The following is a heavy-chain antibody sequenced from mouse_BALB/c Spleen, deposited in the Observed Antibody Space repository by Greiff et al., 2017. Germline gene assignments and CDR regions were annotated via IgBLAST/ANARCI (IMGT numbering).Heavy chain of an antibody. D-gene: IGHD4-1*01. CDR1: GFNIKDTY. CDR3: ARTGTGAY. J-gene: IGHJ3*01. V-gene: IGHV14-3*02. Sequence: EVQLVESGAELVKPGASVKLSCTASGFNIKDTYMHWVKQRPEQGLEWIGRIDPANGNTKYDPKFQGKATITADTSSNTAYLQLSSLTSEDTAVYYCARTGTGAYWGQGTLVTVSA. CDR2: IDPANGNT.